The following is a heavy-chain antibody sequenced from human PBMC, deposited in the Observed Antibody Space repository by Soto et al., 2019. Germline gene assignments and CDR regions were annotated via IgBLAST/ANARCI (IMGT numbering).Heavy chain of an antibody. J-gene: IGHJ4*02. CDR1: GGSFSGYY. CDR2: INHSGST. D-gene: IGHD3-3*01. CDR3: ASRGYDFWSGYYVRDGPDY. V-gene: IGHV4-34*01. Sequence: SETLSLTCAVYGGSFSGYYWSWIRQPPGKGLEWIGEINHSGSTNYNPSLKSRVTISVDTSKNQFSLKLSSVTAADTAVYYCASRGYDFWSGYYVRDGPDYWGQGTLVTVSS.